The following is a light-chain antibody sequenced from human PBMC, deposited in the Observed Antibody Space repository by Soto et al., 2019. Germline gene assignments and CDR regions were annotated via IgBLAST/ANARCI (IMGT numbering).Light chain of an antibody. J-gene: IGLJ1*01. CDR3: SSYVGDSAYA. CDR1: TYGFETYNQ. V-gene: IGLV2-23*01. Sequence: QSVLTQPASMSGSPGQSITISCSGTTYGFETYNQVSWYQQHPGKAPKILIYEGSKRPSGVSNRFSGSKSGNTASLTISGLQAEDEADYFRSSYVGDSAYAFGTGTKVTVL. CDR2: EGS.